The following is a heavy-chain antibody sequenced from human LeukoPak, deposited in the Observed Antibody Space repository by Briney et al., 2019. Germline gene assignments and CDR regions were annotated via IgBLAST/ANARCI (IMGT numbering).Heavy chain of an antibody. CDR3: AGGYYFDY. V-gene: IGHV3-21*01. CDR1: GFTFSSYS. Sequence: GGSLRLSCAASGFTFSSYSMNWVRQAPGKGLEGGSSISSSRSYIYYADSVKGRFTISRDNAKNSLYLQMNSLRAEDTAVYYCAGGYYFDYWGQGTLVTVSS. J-gene: IGHJ4*02. CDR2: ISSSRSYI. D-gene: IGHD3-16*01.